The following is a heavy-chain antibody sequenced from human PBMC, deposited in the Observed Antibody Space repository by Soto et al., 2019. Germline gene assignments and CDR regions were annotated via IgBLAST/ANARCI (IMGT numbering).Heavy chain of an antibody. Sequence: QVQLVQSGAEVKKPGSSVKVSCKASGGTFSSYAISWVRQAXXXGLXWMGGIIPIFGTANYAQKFQGRVTITADESTSTAYMELSSLRSEDTAVYYCARSSPYCSGGSCSSYGMDVWGQGTTVTVSS. V-gene: IGHV1-69*01. CDR2: IIPIFGTA. CDR3: ARSSPYCSGGSCSSYGMDV. CDR1: GGTFSSYA. D-gene: IGHD2-15*01. J-gene: IGHJ6*02.